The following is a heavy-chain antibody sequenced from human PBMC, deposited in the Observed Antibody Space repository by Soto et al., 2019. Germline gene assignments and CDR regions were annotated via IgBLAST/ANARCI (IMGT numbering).Heavy chain of an antibody. J-gene: IGHJ4*02. V-gene: IGHV4-4*02. D-gene: IGHD1-7*01. Sequence: QVQLQESGPGLVKPSGTLSLTCAVSGGSFTSNNWWTWVRQPPGQGLEWIGEIYRTGSTNYNPSLKSRVTISLDKSENQFDLTVTSLTAADTAVYYYASWDPGTSVDYWGQGTLVTVSS. CDR3: ASWDPGTSVDY. CDR1: GGSFTSNNW. CDR2: IYRTGST.